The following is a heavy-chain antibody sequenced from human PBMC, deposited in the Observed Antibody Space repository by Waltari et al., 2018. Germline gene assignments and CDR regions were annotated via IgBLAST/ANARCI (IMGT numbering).Heavy chain of an antibody. J-gene: IGHJ4*02. V-gene: IGHV3-23*01. CDR3: ATPFYNWDDPLHS. D-gene: IGHD1-20*01. CDR1: GITFSNFA. Sequence: EVQLLESGGGLVQQGGSLRLSCAASGITFSNFAINWVRLAPGMGMGGVSAIGVSDEAYYADSVKGRFTISRDTSKNTVYLQMNGLRAEDTAVYYCATPFYNWDDPLHSWGQGTLVTVSS. CDR2: IGVSDEA.